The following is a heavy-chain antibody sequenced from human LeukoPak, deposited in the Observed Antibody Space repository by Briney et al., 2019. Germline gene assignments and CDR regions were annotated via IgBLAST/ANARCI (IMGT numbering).Heavy chain of an antibody. Sequence: PSPTLSLTYALSGYSISIGYSWGSIRQPPGRGLERIGKIFQSGRIYQNPSLKSLLTISLDTYKNHYSLKMSSVTAADTAVYYCARSAGDLGYEYYFNYWGQGTLVTVSS. V-gene: IGHV4-38-2*01. D-gene: IGHD2/OR15-2a*01. CDR2: IFQSGRI. CDR3: ARSAGDLGYEYYFNY. CDR1: GYSISIGYS. J-gene: IGHJ4*02.